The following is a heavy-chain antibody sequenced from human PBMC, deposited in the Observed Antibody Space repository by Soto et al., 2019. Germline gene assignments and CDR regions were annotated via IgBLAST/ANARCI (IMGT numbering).Heavy chain of an antibody. CDR1: GFTFSSYS. Sequence: GESLKISCAASGFTFSSYSMNWVRQAPGKGLEWVSYISSSSSTIYYADSVKGRFTISRDNAKNSLYLQMNSLRDEDTAVYYCARDFTYYYDSSGANYYYYGMDVWGQGTTVTVSS. CDR3: ARDFTYYYDSSGANYYYYGMDV. CDR2: ISSSSSTI. V-gene: IGHV3-48*02. D-gene: IGHD3-22*01. J-gene: IGHJ6*02.